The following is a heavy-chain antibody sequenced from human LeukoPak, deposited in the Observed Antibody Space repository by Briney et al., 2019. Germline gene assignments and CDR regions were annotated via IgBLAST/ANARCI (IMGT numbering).Heavy chain of an antibody. J-gene: IGHJ4*02. CDR2: IYYSGST. CDR1: GGPISSYY. D-gene: IGHD1-1*01. V-gene: IGHV4-59*01. Sequence: PSETLSLTCTVSGGPISSYYWSWIRQPPGKGLEWIGYIYYSGSTNYNPSLKSRVTISVDTSKNQFSLKLSSVTAADTAVYYCARHTTTPDSYLAYWGQGTLVTVSS. CDR3: ARHTTTPDSYLAY.